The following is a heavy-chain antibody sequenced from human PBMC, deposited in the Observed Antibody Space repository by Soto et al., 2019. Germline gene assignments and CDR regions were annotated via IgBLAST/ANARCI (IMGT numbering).Heavy chain of an antibody. Sequence: PGGSLRLSCAASGFTFSDYYMSWIRQAPGKGLEWVSYISSSGSTIYYADSVKGRFTISRDNAKNSLYLQMNSLRAEDTAVYYCAARVEDILTGPLDYWGQGTLVTVSS. CDR2: ISSSGSTI. CDR3: AARVEDILTGPLDY. CDR1: GFTFSDYY. D-gene: IGHD3-9*01. J-gene: IGHJ4*02. V-gene: IGHV3-11*01.